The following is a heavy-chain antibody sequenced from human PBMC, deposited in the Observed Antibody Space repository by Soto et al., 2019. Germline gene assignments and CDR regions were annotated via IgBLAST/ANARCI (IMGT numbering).Heavy chain of an antibody. J-gene: IGHJ4*02. CDR2: IIPIFDTA. CDR3: VGYYYNTRGYYYDY. Sequence: QVQLVQSGAEVKKPGSSVKVSCKASGGTFSSFAISWVRQAPGQGLGWMARIIPIFDTANYAQKFQGRVTITADESTSTAYMELSSLRSEDTAVYYCVGYYYNTRGYYYDYWGQGTLVTVSS. V-gene: IGHV1-69*18. CDR1: GGTFSSFA. D-gene: IGHD3-22*01.